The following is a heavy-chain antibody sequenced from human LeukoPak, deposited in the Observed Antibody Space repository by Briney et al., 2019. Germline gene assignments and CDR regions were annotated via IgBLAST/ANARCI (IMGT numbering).Heavy chain of an antibody. V-gene: IGHV3-30-3*01. Sequence: PGESLRLSCAASGFTFSSYAMHWVRQAPGKGLEWVAVISYDGSNKYYADSVKGRFTISRDNSKNTLYLQMNSLRAEDTAVYYCARDTITMVRGVTAIDYWGQGTLVTVSS. CDR3: ARDTITMVRGVTAIDY. D-gene: IGHD3-10*01. J-gene: IGHJ4*02. CDR2: ISYDGSNK. CDR1: GFTFSSYA.